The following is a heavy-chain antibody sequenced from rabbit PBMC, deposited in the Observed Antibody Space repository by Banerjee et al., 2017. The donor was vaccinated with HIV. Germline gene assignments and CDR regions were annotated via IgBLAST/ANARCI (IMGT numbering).Heavy chain of an antibody. D-gene: IGHD1-1*01. CDR1: GFDFSTYG. CDR2: IDPVFGRT. Sequence: QEQLEESGGDLVKPEGSLTLSCKASGFDFSTYGVTWVRQAPGKGLEWIGYIDPVFGRTSYANWVNGRFIISSHNAQNTVFLQMTSLTAADTATYFCATYTDLNLYSRGLKLWGQGTLVTVS. V-gene: IGHV1S47*01. J-gene: IGHJ4*01. CDR3: ATYTDLNLYSRGLKL.